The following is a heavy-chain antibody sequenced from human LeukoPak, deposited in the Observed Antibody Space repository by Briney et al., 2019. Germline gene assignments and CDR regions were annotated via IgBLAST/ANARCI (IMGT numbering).Heavy chain of an antibody. V-gene: IGHV4-39*01. J-gene: IGHJ4*02. D-gene: IGHD6-13*01. CDR1: GGSISRSRDY. CDR2: IYYSGST. CDR3: ARSGYSSTWYRYRFDY. Sequence: SETLSLTCTVSGGSISRSRDYWGWIRQPPGKGLEWIGSIYYSGSTYYNPSLKSRLTISVDTSKNQFSLKLSSVTAADTAVYYCARSGYSSTWYRYRFDYWGQGTLVTVSS.